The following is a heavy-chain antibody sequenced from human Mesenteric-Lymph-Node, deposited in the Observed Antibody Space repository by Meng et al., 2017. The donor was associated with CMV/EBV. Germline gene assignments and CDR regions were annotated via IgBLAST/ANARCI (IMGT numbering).Heavy chain of an antibody. V-gene: IGHV3-66*02. Sequence: GESLKISCAASGFTVSSKPMTWVRQAPGKGLEWVSVIYSGGSTYYTDSVKGRFTISRDNSKNTVYLQMNSLKTDDTAVYYCATDWIRWGQGTRVTVSS. CDR3: ATDWIR. CDR2: IYSGGST. CDR1: GFTVSSKP. D-gene: IGHD5-18*01. J-gene: IGHJ4*02.